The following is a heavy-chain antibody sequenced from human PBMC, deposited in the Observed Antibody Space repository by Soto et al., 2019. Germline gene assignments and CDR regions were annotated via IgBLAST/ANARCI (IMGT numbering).Heavy chain of an antibody. CDR2: INPNSGGT. CDR3: ARDPCKVAGTDYYYGMDV. CDR1: GYTFTGYY. D-gene: IGHD6-19*01. J-gene: IGHJ6*02. V-gene: IGHV1-2*04. Sequence: ASVKVSCKASGYTFTGYYMHWVRQAPGQGLEWMGWINPNSGGTNYAQKFQGWVTMTRDTSISTAYMELSRLRSDDTAVYYCARDPCKVAGTDYYYGMDVWGQGTKVTVSS.